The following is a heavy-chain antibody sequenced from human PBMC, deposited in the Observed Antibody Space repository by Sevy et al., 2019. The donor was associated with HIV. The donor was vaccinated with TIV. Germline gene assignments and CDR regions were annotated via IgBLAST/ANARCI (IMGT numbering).Heavy chain of an antibody. J-gene: IGHJ6*02. Sequence: GGSLRLSCAASGFTFSTYSMNWVRLAPGKGLEWVSSISSSSNYIYYADSLKGRFTISRDNAKNSLYLQMNSLRADDTAVYYCARDGARITMVQGVMAYYHGMDVWGQGTTVTVSS. V-gene: IGHV3-21*01. CDR2: ISSSSNYI. D-gene: IGHD3-10*01. CDR3: ARDGARITMVQGVMAYYHGMDV. CDR1: GFTFSTYS.